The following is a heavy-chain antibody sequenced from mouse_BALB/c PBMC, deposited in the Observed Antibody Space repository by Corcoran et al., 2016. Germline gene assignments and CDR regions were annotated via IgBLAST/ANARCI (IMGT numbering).Heavy chain of an antibody. CDR3: ARRDYGYKELDY. CDR2: ILPGSGST. Sequence: QVQLQQSGAELMKPGASVKISCKATGYTFSSYWIEWVKQRPGHGLEWIGEILPGSGSTNYNEKFKGKATLTSDKSSSTAYMELSSLTSEDSAVYYCARRDYGYKELDYWGQGTTLTVSS. D-gene: IGHD1-2*01. J-gene: IGHJ2*01. CDR1: GYTFSSYW. V-gene: IGHV1-9*01.